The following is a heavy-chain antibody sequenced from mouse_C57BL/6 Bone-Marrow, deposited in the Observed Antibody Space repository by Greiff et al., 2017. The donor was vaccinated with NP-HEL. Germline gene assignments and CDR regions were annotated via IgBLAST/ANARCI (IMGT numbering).Heavy chain of an antibody. V-gene: IGHV1-81*01. CDR2: IYPGSGNT. D-gene: IGHD1-1*01. CDR1: GYTFTSYG. CDR3: ARSLITTVVY. Sequence: VQLQQSGAELARPGASVKLSCKASGYTFTSYGISWVKQRTGQGLEWIGEIYPGSGNTYYNEKFKGKATLTADKSSSTAYMELRSLTSEDSAVYFCARSLITTVVYWGQGTTLTVSS. J-gene: IGHJ2*01.